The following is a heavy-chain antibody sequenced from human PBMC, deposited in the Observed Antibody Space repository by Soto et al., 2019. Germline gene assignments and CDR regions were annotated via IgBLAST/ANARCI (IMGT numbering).Heavy chain of an antibody. D-gene: IGHD3-3*01. CDR2: IKQDGSEK. V-gene: IGHV3-7*01. CDR3: ARLDYDFWSGYYPEGYYYMDV. CDR1: GFTFSSYW. Sequence: SLRLSCAASGFTFSSYWMSWVRQAPGKGLEWVANIKQDGSEKYYVDSVKGRFTISRDNAKNSLYLQMNSLRAEDTAVYYCARLDYDFWSGYYPEGYYYMDVWGKGTTVTVSS. J-gene: IGHJ6*03.